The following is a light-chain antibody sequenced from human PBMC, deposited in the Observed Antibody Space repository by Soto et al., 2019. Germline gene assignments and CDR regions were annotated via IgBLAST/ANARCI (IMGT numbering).Light chain of an antibody. CDR3: QQYGSSPT. CDR2: GAS. V-gene: IGKV3-20*01. CDR1: QSVSNDF. J-gene: IGKJ5*01. Sequence: EIVLTQSPGILSLSPGERATLSCRASQSVSNDFLAWYQQKPGQAPRLLIYGASSRATGIPDRFSGSGSGTDFTLTISRLEPEDFAVYYCQQYGSSPTFGQGTRLEIK.